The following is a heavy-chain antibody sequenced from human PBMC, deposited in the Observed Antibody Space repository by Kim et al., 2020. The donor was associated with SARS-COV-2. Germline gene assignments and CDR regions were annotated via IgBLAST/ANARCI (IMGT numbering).Heavy chain of an antibody. CDR3: SSVYSGTYG. J-gene: IGHJ4*02. Sequence: GGSLRLSCAASGFTFSGSAMHWVRQASGKGLEWVGRIRSKGKNYATEYAASVKGRFTISRDDSKNTAYLLMNSLKIEDTAVYYCSSVYSGTYGWGQGTLVTVSS. CDR1: GFTFSGSA. D-gene: IGHD1-26*01. V-gene: IGHV3-73*01. CDR2: IRSKGKNYAT.